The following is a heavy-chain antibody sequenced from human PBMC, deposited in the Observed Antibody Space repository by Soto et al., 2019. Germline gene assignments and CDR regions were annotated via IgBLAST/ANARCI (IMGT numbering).Heavy chain of an antibody. CDR1: GYTFTTSG. J-gene: IGHJ4*02. Sequence: QVQLVQSGAEVKKPGASVKVSCKASGYTFTTSGISWVRQAPGQGLEWMGMISAYIGNTNYAQKFQDRVTLTTDTPTSTAYMELRSLKSDDTATYYCARVRGIPADADYWGQGTLVTVSS. CDR3: ARVRGIPADADY. CDR2: ISAYIGNT. D-gene: IGHD2-2*01. V-gene: IGHV1-18*01.